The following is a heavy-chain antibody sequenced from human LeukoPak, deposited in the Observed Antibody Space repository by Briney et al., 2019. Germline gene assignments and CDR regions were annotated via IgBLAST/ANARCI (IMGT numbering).Heavy chain of an antibody. CDR1: GGSISSHY. V-gene: IGHV4-59*11. Sequence: SETLSLTCTVSGGSISSHYWSWIRQPPGRGLEWIGYIYYSGSTNYNPSLKSRVTISVDTSKNQFSLKLSSVTAADTAVYYCARGVYDSSGYYLDYWAREPWSPSPQ. D-gene: IGHD3-22*01. J-gene: IGHJ4*02. CDR2: IYYSGST. CDR3: ARGVYDSSGYYLDY.